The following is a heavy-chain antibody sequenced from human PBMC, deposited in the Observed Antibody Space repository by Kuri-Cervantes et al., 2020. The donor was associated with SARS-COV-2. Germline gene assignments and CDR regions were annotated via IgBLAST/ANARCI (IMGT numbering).Heavy chain of an antibody. Sequence: GGSLRLSCAASGFTFSSYDMHWVRQATGKGLEWVSAIGTAGDTYYPGSVKGRFTISRDNAKNTLYLQMNSLRAEDTAVYYCARGAGSYRGHYYYYGMDVWDQGTKVTV. CDR1: GFTFSSYD. V-gene: IGHV3-13*01. D-gene: IGHD1-26*01. CDR3: ARGAGSYRGHYYYYGMDV. CDR2: IGTAGDT. J-gene: IGHJ6*02.